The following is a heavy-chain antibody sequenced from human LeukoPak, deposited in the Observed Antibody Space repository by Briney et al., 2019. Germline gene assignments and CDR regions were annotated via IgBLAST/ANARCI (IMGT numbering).Heavy chain of an antibody. CDR3: ARQLRSLIYMDV. CDR1: GGSISSSSYY. V-gene: IGHV4-39*01. CDR2: IYYSGST. J-gene: IGHJ6*03. Sequence: SETLSLTCTVSGGSISSSSYYWGWIRQPPGKGLEWIGSIYYSGSTYYNPSLKSRVTISVDTSKNQFSLKLSSVTAADTAVYYCARQLRSLIYMDVWGKGTTVTTSS. D-gene: IGHD4-17*01.